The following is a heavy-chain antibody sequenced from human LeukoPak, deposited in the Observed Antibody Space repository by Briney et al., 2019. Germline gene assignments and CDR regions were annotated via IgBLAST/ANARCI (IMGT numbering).Heavy chain of an antibody. CDR1: GGSISSYY. V-gene: IGHV4-59*01. D-gene: IGHD6-13*01. Sequence: SETLSLTCTVSGGSISSYYWSWIRQPPGKGLEWIGYIYYSGSINYNPSLKSRVTISVDTSKNQFSLKLSSVTAADTAVYYCARGSFGYSSSWYEDYWGQGTLVTVSS. J-gene: IGHJ4*02. CDR3: ARGSFGYSSSWYEDY. CDR2: IYYSGSI.